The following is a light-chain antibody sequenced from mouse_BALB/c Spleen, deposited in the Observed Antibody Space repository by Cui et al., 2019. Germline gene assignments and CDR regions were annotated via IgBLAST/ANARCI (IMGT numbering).Light chain of an antibody. CDR1: SSVSY. CDR3: QQWSSNPPMLT. Sequence: QIVLTQSPALMSASPGEKVTMTCSASSSVSYMYWYQQKPRSSPKPWIYLTSNLASGVPARFSGSRSGTSYSLTISSMEAEDAATYYCQQWSSNPPMLTFGAGTKLELK. V-gene: IGKV4-68*01. J-gene: IGKJ5*01. CDR2: LTS.